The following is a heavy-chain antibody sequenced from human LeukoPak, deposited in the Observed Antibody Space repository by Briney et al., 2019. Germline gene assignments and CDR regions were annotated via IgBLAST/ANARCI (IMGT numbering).Heavy chain of an antibody. J-gene: IGHJ5*02. CDR3: ARGAGYCTNGVCYTSRFDP. CDR2: INHSGST. Sequence: SETLSLTCAVYGGSFSGYYWSWIRQPPGKGLEWIGEINHSGSTNYNPSLKSRVTISVDTSKNQFSLKLSSVTAADTAVYYCARGAGYCTNGVCYTSRFDPWGQGTLVTVSS. V-gene: IGHV4-34*01. CDR1: GGSFSGYY. D-gene: IGHD2-8*01.